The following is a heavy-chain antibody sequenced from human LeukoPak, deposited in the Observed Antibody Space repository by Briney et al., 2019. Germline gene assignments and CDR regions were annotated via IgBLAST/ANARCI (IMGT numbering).Heavy chain of an antibody. CDR3: AKEEARWEWFDP. CDR1: GFIFSDYA. Sequence: PGGSLRLSCAASGFIFSDYALQWVRQAPGKGLEWVSVIDSGGRTFYADSVKGRFTISRDNSKNTLDLQINSLRVEDTAVYYCAKEEARWEWFDPWGQGTLVTVSS. CDR2: IDSGGRT. J-gene: IGHJ5*02. D-gene: IGHD1-26*01. V-gene: IGHV3-66*01.